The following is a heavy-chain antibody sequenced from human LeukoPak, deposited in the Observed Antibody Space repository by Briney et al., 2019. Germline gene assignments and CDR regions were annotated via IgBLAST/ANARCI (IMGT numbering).Heavy chain of an antibody. J-gene: IGHJ6*03. Sequence: SETLSLTCTVSGYSISSGYYWGWIRQPPGKGLEWMGSIYHSGSTYYNPSPKSRVTISVDTSKTQFSLKLSSVTAADTAVYYCARGTSTYYYNMDVWGKGTTVTVSS. V-gene: IGHV4-38-2*02. CDR1: GYSISSGYY. D-gene: IGHD6-6*01. CDR3: ARGTSTYYYNMDV. CDR2: IYHSGST.